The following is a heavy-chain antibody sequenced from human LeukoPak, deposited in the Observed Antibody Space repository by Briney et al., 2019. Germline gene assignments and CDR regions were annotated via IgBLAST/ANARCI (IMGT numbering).Heavy chain of an antibody. V-gene: IGHV3-21*01. CDR3: ARDLRGYPY. D-gene: IGHD3-22*01. J-gene: IGHJ1*01. Sequence: GGSLRLSCAASGFTFTTYSMNWVRQAPGKGLEWVSFVSSTSRFISYADSVKGRFTISRDNAKNLLYLQMTSLRAEDTAVYYCARDLRGYPYWGQGTLVTVSS. CDR2: VSSTSRFI. CDR1: GFTFTTYS.